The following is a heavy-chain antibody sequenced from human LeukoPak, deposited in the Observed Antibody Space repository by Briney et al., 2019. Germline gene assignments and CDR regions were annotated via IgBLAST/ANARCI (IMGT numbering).Heavy chain of an antibody. D-gene: IGHD3-10*01. V-gene: IGHV4-4*07. J-gene: IGHJ5*02. CDR1: GGSISSYY. CDR2: IYTSGST. Sequence: NTSETLSLTCTVSGGSISSYYWSWIRQPAGKGLEWIGRIYTSGSTNYNPSLKSRVTMSVDTSKNQFSLKLSSVTAADTAVYYCARDLTLGGSGRGTNWFDPWGQGTLVTVSS. CDR3: ARDLTLGGSGRGTNWFDP.